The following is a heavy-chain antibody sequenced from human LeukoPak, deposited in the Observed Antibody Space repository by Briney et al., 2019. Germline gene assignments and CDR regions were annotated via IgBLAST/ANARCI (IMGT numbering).Heavy chain of an antibody. V-gene: IGHV1-8*01. CDR2: MNPNNGNT. CDR3: SRGGPVAGTHKYFQH. J-gene: IGHJ1*01. CDR1: GYTFTSYD. Sequence: ASVKVSCKASGYTFTSYDINWVRQATGQGLEWMGWMNPNNGNTEYAQKFQGRVTLTRNTSISTAYMELSSLRSEDTAVYYCSRGGPVAGTHKYFQHWGQGTLVTVSS. D-gene: IGHD6-19*01.